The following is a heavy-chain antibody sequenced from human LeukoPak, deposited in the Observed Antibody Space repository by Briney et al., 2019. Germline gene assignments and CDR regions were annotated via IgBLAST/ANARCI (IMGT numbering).Heavy chain of an antibody. CDR1: GYTFTSYG. J-gene: IGHJ4*02. D-gene: IGHD2-2*01. CDR2: ISAYNGNT. V-gene: IGHV1-18*01. Sequence: ASVKVSCKASGYTFTSYGISWVRQAPGQGLEWMGWISAYNGNTNCAQKLQGRVTMTTDTSTSTAYMELRSLRSDDTAVYYCARDVDCSSTSCSRPFGYWGQGTLVTVSS. CDR3: ARDVDCSSTSCSRPFGY.